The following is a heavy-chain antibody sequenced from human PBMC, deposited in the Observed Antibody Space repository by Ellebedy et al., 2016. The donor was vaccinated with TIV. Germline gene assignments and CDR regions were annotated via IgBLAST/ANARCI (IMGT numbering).Heavy chain of an antibody. CDR2: IYPRDSDT. J-gene: IGHJ4*02. CDR3: ARKPPGIGAAGHDF. V-gene: IGHV5-51*01. Sequence: KVSCKASGYSFTSYWIGWVRQMPGKGLEWMGNIYPRDSDTRYSPSFQGQVTISADKSISTAYLQWSSLKASDTAMYYCARKPPGIGAAGHDFWGQGTLVTVSS. CDR1: GYSFTSYW. D-gene: IGHD6-13*01.